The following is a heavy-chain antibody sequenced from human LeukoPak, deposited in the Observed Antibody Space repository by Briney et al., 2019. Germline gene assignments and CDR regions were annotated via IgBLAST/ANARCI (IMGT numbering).Heavy chain of an antibody. V-gene: IGHV4-59*08. Sequence: SETLSPTCTVSGGSISSYYWSWIRQPPGKGLEWIGYIYYGGSTNYNPSLKSRVTISVDTSKNQFSLKLSSVTAADTAVYYCVRGDGDLNWFDPWGQGTLVTVSS. CDR2: IYYGGST. CDR3: VRGDGDLNWFDP. J-gene: IGHJ5*02. CDR1: GGSISSYY. D-gene: IGHD4-17*01.